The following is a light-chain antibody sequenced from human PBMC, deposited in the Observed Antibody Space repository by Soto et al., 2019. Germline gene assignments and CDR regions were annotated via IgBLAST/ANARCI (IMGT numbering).Light chain of an antibody. CDR2: AAS. CDR1: QSISTY. CDR3: QQSTGIPYT. V-gene: IGKV1-39*01. Sequence: IQMTQSPSSLSASVGDRVTITCRAGQSISTYLNWYQQKPGKAPKLLIYAASSLQSGVQSRFSGSGSGTDFTLTISHLQPDDFATYYCQQSTGIPYTFGQGSKLEIK. J-gene: IGKJ2*01.